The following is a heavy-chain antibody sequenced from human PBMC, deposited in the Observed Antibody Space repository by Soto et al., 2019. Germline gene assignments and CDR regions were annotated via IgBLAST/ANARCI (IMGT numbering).Heavy chain of an antibody. CDR2: IWYDGTNK. CDR3: ARVRVEWLRSHYYYYGMDV. V-gene: IGHV3-33*01. CDR1: GFTFSSYG. Sequence: QVQLVESGGGVVQPGRSLRLSCAASGFTFSSYGMHWVRQAPGKGLEWVAVIWYDGTNKYYVDSVKGRFTISRDNSKNKLYLQMKSMRAEDTDVYFCARVRVEWLRSHYYYYGMDVWGQGTTVAVSS. D-gene: IGHD5-12*01. J-gene: IGHJ6*02.